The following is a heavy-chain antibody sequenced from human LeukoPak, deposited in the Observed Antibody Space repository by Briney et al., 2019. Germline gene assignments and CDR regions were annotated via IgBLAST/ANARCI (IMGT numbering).Heavy chain of an antibody. Sequence: AGGSLRLSCAASGFTFSSYGMHWVRQAPGKGLEWVAFIRYVGSNKYYADSVKGRFTISRDNSKNTLYLQMNSLRAEDTAVYYCAKDIRYCSSTSCYGISAFDIWGQGTMVTVSS. CDR1: GFTFSSYG. CDR2: IRYVGSNK. CDR3: AKDIRYCSSTSCYGISAFDI. D-gene: IGHD2-2*01. J-gene: IGHJ3*02. V-gene: IGHV3-30*02.